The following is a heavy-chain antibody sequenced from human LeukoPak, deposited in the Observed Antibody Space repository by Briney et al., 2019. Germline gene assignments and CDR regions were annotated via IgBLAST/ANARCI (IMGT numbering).Heavy chain of an antibody. CDR2: INPDSGGT. J-gene: IGHJ5*02. CDR1: GYTFIVYY. CDR3: ARDIDCSGGGCYVNWFDP. V-gene: IGHV1-2*02. Sequence: GASVTVSFTVSGYTFIVYYIHWVRQAPGQGLEWLGWINPDSGGTNYAQKFQGRVTMTRDTSISTAHMELSRLRSDDTAVYYCARDIDCSGGGCYVNWFDPWGQGTLVTVSA. D-gene: IGHD2-15*01.